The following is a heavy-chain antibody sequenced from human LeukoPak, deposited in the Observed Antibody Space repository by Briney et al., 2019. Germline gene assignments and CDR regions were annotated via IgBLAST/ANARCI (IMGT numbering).Heavy chain of an antibody. D-gene: IGHD3-3*01. CDR1: GYSFTSYW. V-gene: IGHV5-51*01. CDR2: IYPGDSDT. Sequence: GESLKISCKGSGYSFTSYWIGWVRQMPGKGLEWMGIIYPGDSDTRYSPSFQGQVTISADKSISTAYLQWSSLKASDTAMYYCARRFDFWSGSPRTYNWFDPWGQGTLVTVPS. J-gene: IGHJ5*02. CDR3: ARRFDFWSGSPRTYNWFDP.